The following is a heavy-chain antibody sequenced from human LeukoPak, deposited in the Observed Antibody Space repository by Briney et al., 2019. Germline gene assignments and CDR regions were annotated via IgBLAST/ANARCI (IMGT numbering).Heavy chain of an antibody. D-gene: IGHD1-26*01. CDR3: ARGASGSYYRDWFDP. V-gene: IGHV1-2*02. J-gene: IGHJ5*02. CDR2: INPNSDDT. CDR1: GYTFTGYY. Sequence: ASVKVSCKASGYTFTGYYMHWVRQAPGQGLEWMGWINPNSDDTNYAQKFQGRVTMTRDTSISTAYMEASRLTSDDTAVYYCARGASGSYYRDWFDPWGQGTLVTVSS.